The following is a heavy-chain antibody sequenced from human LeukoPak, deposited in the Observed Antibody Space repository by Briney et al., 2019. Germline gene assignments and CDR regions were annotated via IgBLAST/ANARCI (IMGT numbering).Heavy chain of an antibody. Sequence: PGGSLRLSCAASGFIVSSNYMSWVRQAPGKGLEWVANIREDGSEKYYVDSVKGQFTISRDNAKNSLFLQMDSLRAEDTAVYYCARDLAGHYYGSGSSFDYWGQGTLVTVS. CDR3: ARDLAGHYYGSGSSFDY. D-gene: IGHD3-10*01. CDR2: IREDGSEK. V-gene: IGHV3-7*01. J-gene: IGHJ4*02. CDR1: GFIVSSNY.